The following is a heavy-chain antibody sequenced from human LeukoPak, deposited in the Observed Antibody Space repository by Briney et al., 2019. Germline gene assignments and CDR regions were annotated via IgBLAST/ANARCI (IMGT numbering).Heavy chain of an antibody. Sequence: GGSLRLSCAASGFTFSTYFMHWVRQAPGKGLVWVSRINGDGISTTYADSVMGRFTISRDNAKNTLYLQMNSLRAEDTAVYYCVRASTTVPNLLDYWGQGTLVTVSS. J-gene: IGHJ4*02. V-gene: IGHV3-74*01. CDR3: VRASTTVPNLLDY. D-gene: IGHD4-17*01. CDR1: GFTFSTYF. CDR2: INGDGIST.